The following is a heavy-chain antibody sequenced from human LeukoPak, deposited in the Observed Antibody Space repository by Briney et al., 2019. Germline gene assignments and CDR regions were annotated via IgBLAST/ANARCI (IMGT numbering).Heavy chain of an antibody. CDR2: IYTSGST. V-gene: IGHV4-4*07. D-gene: IGHD2-2*02. CDR1: GAPISGFY. J-gene: IGHJ6*02. Sequence: SETLSLTCTVSGAPISGFYWNWIRQPAGKGLEWIGRIYTSGSTNYNPSLKSRVTMSVDTSKNQFSLKLSSVTAADTAVYYCARDVVPAAIVNYYYYGMDVWGQGTTVTVSS. CDR3: ARDVVPAAIVNYYYYGMDV.